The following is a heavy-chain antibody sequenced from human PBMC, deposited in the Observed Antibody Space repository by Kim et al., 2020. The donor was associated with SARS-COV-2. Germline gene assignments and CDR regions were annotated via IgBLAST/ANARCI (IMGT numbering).Heavy chain of an antibody. J-gene: IGHJ4*02. Sequence: GSTYYADSVKGRFTISRDNSKNTLYLQMNSLRAEDTAVYYCARGVGFSGYWGQGTLVTVSS. CDR3: ARGVGFSGY. V-gene: IGHV3-53*01. CDR2: GST. D-gene: IGHD3-10*01.